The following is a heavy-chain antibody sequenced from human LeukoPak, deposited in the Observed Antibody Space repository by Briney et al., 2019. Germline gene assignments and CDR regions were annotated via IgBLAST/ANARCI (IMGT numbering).Heavy chain of an antibody. D-gene: IGHD2-15*01. CDR3: ARLYCSGASCYANLDY. CDR1: GFAFGHYY. V-gene: IGHV3-11*06. J-gene: IGHJ4*02. CDR2: ISFSSGDT. Sequence: GRSLRLSCAAAGFAFGHYYMSWFRQAQGKGPESVSYISFSSGDTNYGDSVRGRFTISRDNAKNSLYLQMNSLRVENTAVYYCARLYCSGASCYANLDYWGQGTLVAVSS.